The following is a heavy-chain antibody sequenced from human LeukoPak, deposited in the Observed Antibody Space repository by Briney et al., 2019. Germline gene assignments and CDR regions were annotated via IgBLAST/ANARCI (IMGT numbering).Heavy chain of an antibody. D-gene: IGHD5-12*01. CDR3: AREITGSGYD. Sequence: GGSLRLSCAASRFTFRSYGMSWVRQAPGKGLEWVSTITGSGDGTYYADPVKGRFTINRDNPKNTLSPQISTLRPEHTPLYTCAREITGSGYDWGQGTLVTVS. V-gene: IGHV3-23*01. CDR2: ITGSGDGT. CDR1: RFTFRSYG. J-gene: IGHJ4*02.